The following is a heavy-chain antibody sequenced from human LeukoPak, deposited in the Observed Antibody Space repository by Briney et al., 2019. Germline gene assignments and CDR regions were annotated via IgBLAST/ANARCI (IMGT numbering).Heavy chain of an antibody. V-gene: IGHV1-2*02. CDR3: ARADRLHGGPYLIGP. CDR1: GYSFTDYY. Sequence: ASVTVSCKTSGYSFTDYYMHWLRQAPGQGLERMGWINPNSGGTSSAQKFQGRVTMTRDTSITTVYMEVNWLTSDDTAMYYCARADRLHGGPYLIGPWGQGTLVTVSS. CDR2: INPNSGGT. D-gene: IGHD3-16*01. J-gene: IGHJ5*02.